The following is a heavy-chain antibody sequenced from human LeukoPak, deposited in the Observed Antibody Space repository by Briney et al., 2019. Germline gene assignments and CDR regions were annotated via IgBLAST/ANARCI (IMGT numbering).Heavy chain of an antibody. CDR2: ISSGSDDT. CDR3: MGSPCLRGGYSTSHP. CDR1: GFTFSAYY. V-gene: IGHV3-11*03. Sequence: GGSLRLSCAASGFTFSAYYMSWIRQAPGKGLEWVSYISSGSDDTIYADSVKGRFTISRDNAKNSLFLQMNSLTAEDTAVYYCMGSPCLRGGYSTSHPWGQGTLVTVPS. D-gene: IGHD2-8*01. J-gene: IGHJ5*02.